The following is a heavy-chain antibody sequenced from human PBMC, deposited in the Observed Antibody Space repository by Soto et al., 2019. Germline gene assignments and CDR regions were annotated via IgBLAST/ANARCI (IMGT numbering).Heavy chain of an antibody. CDR2: VNPNSGDT. Sequence: QVQLVQSGAEVKKPGASVTVSCKASGYRFSDYYLHWVRQAPGQGPEWMGWVNPNSGDTKYAQKLKGRVTMTRDTSVRTAFMELNWLKSDDTAVYYCARESGGATATLDYYYFYMDVWGIGTTVTVSS. V-gene: IGHV1-2*02. CDR1: GYRFSDYY. J-gene: IGHJ6*03. CDR3: ARESGGATATLDYYYFYMDV. D-gene: IGHD5-12*01.